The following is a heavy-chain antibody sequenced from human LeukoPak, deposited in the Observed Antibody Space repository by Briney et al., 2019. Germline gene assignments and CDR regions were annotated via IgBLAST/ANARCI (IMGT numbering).Heavy chain of an antibody. D-gene: IGHD6-13*01. J-gene: IGHJ5*02. CDR2: INPNSGGT. CDR1: GHTFTGYY. V-gene: IGHV1-2*02. Sequence: ASVKLSCKASGHTFTGYYMHWVPQAPGQGLEWMGWINPNSGGTNYAQKFQGRVTMTRDTSISTAYMELSRLRSDDTAVYYCARDGSSSWYLGFNWFDPWGQGTLVTVSS. CDR3: ARDGSSSWYLGFNWFDP.